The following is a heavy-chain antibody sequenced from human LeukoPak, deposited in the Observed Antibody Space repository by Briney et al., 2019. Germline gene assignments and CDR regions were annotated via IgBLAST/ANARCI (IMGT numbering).Heavy chain of an antibody. D-gene: IGHD1-26*01. CDR3: AKDHRWESPHYLDS. V-gene: IGHV3-23*01. CDR2: ISASGGST. Sequence: PGGSLRLSCAASGFTFSCSAMSWVRQVPGKGLEWVSGISASGGSTYYADSVRGRFTISRDNSKNTLYVQMNSLRDEDTAVYYCAKDHRWESPHYLDSWGQGTLVTVSS. J-gene: IGHJ4*02. CDR1: GFTFSCSA.